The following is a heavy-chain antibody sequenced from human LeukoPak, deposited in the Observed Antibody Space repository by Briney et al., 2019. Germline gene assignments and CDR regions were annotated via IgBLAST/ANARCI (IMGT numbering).Heavy chain of an antibody. D-gene: IGHD1-26*01. J-gene: IGHJ4*02. CDR1: GFTFSSYA. CDR2: ISYDGSKK. Sequence: QPGRSLRLSCAASGFTFSSYAMHWVRQAPGKGLEWVAVISYDGSKKYYADSVKGRFTISRDNSKNTLYLQMNSLRAEDTAVYYCAREWELVYWGQGTLSPSPQ. CDR3: AREWELVY. V-gene: IGHV3-30-3*01.